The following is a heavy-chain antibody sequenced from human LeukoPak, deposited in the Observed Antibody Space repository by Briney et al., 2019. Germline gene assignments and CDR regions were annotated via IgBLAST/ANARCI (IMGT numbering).Heavy chain of an antibody. CDR1: GGSISSYY. CDR3: ARGVGTL. J-gene: IGHJ4*02. CDR2: IYYSGST. V-gene: IGHV4-59*01. Sequence: ASETLSLTCTVSGGSISSYYWSWIRQPPGKGLEWIGYIYYSGSTNYNPSLKSRVTISVDTSKNQFSLKLSSVTAADTAVYYCARGVGTLWGQGTLVTVSS. D-gene: IGHD1-26*01.